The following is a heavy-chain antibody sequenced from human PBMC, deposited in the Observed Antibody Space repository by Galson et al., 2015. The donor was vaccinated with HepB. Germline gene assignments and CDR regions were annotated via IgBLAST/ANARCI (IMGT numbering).Heavy chain of an antibody. CDR3: ARVRFGELSGFDH. D-gene: IGHD3-10*01. Sequence: SETLSLTCTVSGGPISSNDYCWGWIRQPPGKGLDWIGSIYYSGSTYYNPSLTSRVTISVDRSKNQFSLKLNSVTAADTAVYYCARVRFGELSGFDHWGQGTLVTVSS. CDR2: IYYSGST. J-gene: IGHJ5*02. V-gene: IGHV4-39*07. CDR1: GGPISSNDYC.